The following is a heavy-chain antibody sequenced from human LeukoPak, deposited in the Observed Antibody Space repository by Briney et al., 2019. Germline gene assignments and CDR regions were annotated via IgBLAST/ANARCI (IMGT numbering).Heavy chain of an antibody. CDR1: GGSISSYY. J-gene: IGHJ3*02. CDR3: ARFVVVTAPNDAFDI. D-gene: IGHD2-21*02. V-gene: IGHV4-4*07. Sequence: SETLSLTCTVSGGSISSYYWSWIRQPAGKGLEWIGRIYTSGSTYYNPSLKSRVTISVDTSKNQFSLKLSSVTAADTAVYYCARFVVVTAPNDAFDIWGQGTMVTVSS. CDR2: IYTSGST.